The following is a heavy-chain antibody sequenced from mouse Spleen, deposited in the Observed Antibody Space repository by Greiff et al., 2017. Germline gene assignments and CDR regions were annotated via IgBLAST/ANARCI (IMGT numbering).Heavy chain of an antibody. CDR3: AREDKYYFDY. Sequence: EVKLMESGGGLVKPGGSLKLSCAASGFTFSSYAMSWVRQTPEKRLEWVATISSGGSYTYYPDSVKGRFTIYRDNAKNTLYLQMSSLRSEDTAMYYCAREDKYYFDYWGQGTTLTVSS. CDR2: ISSGGSYT. V-gene: IGHV5-9-1*01. CDR1: GFTFSSYA. D-gene: IGHD3-3*01. J-gene: IGHJ2*01.